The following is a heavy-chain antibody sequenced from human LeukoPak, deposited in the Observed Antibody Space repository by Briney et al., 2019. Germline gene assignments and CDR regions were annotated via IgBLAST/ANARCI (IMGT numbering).Heavy chain of an antibody. V-gene: IGHV1-2*02. CDR3: ARDYQLWSYYFDY. CDR1: GYTFTGYY. CDR2: INPYSGGT. D-gene: IGHD5-18*01. Sequence: ASVKVSCKASGYTFTGYYMHWVRQAPGQGLEWMGWINPYSGGTNYAQKFQGRVTMTRDMSISTAYMELSRLRSDDTAVYYCARDYQLWSYYFDYWGQGTLVTVSS. J-gene: IGHJ4*02.